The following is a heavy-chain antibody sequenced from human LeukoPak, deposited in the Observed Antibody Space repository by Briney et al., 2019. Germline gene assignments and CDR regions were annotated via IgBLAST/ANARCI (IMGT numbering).Heavy chain of an antibody. CDR1: GFTFDDYG. CDR3: ARRYCSSTSCTFDY. V-gene: IGHV3-20*04. D-gene: IGHD2-2*01. J-gene: IGHJ4*02. Sequence: PGGSLRLSCAASGFTFDDYGMSWVRQAPGKGLEWVSGINWNGGSTGYADSVKGRFTISRDNAKNSLYLQMSSLRAEDSAVYYCARRYCSSTSCTFDYWGQGTLVTVSS. CDR2: INWNGGST.